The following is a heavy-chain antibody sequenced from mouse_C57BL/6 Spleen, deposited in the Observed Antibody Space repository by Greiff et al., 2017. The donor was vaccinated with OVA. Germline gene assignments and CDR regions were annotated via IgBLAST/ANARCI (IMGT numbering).Heavy chain of an antibody. Sequence: VQLQQPGAELVRPGSSVKLSCKASGYTFTSYWMDWVKQRPGQGLEWIGNIYPSDSETHYNQKFKDKAKLTVDKSSSTAYMQLSSLTSEDSAVYYCAPQLGRFAYWGQGTLVTVSA. J-gene: IGHJ3*01. CDR3: APQLGRFAY. CDR1: GYTFTSYW. CDR2: IYPSDSET. D-gene: IGHD4-1*02. V-gene: IGHV1-61*01.